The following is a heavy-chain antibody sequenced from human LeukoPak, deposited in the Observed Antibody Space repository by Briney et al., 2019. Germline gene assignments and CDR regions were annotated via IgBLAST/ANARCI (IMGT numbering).Heavy chain of an antibody. V-gene: IGHV4-59*01. CDR1: RGSISFYY. J-gene: IGHJ4*02. CDR3: ARDSPYLDY. Sequence: SETLSLTCTLSRGSISFYYWSWIRQPPGKGLEWIAYSSCGRTTNPTPSLKSRVTISVDTSKNQFSLKLSSVTAADTAVYYCARDSPYLDYWGQGTLVTVSS. CDR2: SSCGRTT.